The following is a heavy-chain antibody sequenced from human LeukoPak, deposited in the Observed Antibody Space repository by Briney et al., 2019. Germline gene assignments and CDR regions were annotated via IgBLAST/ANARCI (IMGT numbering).Heavy chain of an antibody. D-gene: IGHD2-2*01. J-gene: IGHJ5*02. CDR2: IYYSGST. CDR1: GGSISSYY. Sequence: SETLSLTCTVSGGSISSYYSSWIRQPPRKGLEWIGYIYYSGSTNYNPSLKSRVTISVDTSKNQFSLKLSSVTAADTAVYYCARGETYCSSTSCSNWFDPWGQGTLVTVSS. CDR3: ARGETYCSSTSCSNWFDP. V-gene: IGHV4-59*01.